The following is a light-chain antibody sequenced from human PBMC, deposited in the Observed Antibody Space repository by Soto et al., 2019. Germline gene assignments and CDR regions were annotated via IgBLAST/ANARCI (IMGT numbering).Light chain of an antibody. CDR3: LQDGGLPRT. CDR1: QSVRSSY. V-gene: IGKV3-20*01. CDR2: GAS. J-gene: IGKJ1*01. Sequence: EIVLTQSPGTLSLSPGERATLSCRASQSVRSSYVAWYQQKSGQAPRLLIYGASSRATGIPDRFSGSGSGTDFALTITRLEPEDFAMYFCLQDGGLPRTFGQGTKVEIK.